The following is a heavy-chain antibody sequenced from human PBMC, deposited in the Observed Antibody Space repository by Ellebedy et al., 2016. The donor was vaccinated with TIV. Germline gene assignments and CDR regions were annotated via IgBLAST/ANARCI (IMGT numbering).Heavy chain of an antibody. CDR1: GFSLSPSGVG. D-gene: IGHD6-13*01. V-gene: IGHV2-5*02. J-gene: IGHJ5*02. CDR3: AHRRGYSSSWYMRYNWFDP. CDR2: IYWDDDK. Sequence: SGPTLVKPTQTLTLTCTFSGFSLSPSGVGVGWIRQPPGTALEWLALIYWDDDKRYSPSLKSRLTITKDTSKNQVVLTMTNMDPVDTATYYCAHRRGYSSSWYMRYNWFDPWGQGTLVTVSS.